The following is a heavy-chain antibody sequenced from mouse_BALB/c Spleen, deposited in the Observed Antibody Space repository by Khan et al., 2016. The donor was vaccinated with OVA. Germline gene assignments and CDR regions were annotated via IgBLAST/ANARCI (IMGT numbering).Heavy chain of an antibody. CDR1: GYTFTNYV. V-gene: IGHV1S136*01. D-gene: IGHD4-1*01. CDR2: INPYNDGI. J-gene: IGHJ3*01. CDR3: PRDACNWAFSFAY. Sequence: VQLQQSGPDLVKPGASVKMSCKASGYTFTNYVIHWVKQKPGQGLEWIGYINPYNDGIRNNEKFKGKATLNSDKSSSTAYMELSSLTSEDSAVYYCPRDACNWAFSFAYWDQGTLVTVSA.